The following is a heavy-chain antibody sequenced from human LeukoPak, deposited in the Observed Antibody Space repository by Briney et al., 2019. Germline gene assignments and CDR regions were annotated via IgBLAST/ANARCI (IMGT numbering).Heavy chain of an antibody. Sequence: PSETLSLTCAVYGGSFSGYYWSWIRQPPGKGLEWIGEINHSGSTNYNPSLKSRVTISVDTSKNQFSLKLSSVTAADTAVYYCTRVRSSGYYLNYFHYWGQGTLVTVSS. J-gene: IGHJ4*02. CDR3: TRVRSSGYYLNYFHY. CDR1: GGSFSGYY. D-gene: IGHD3-22*01. CDR2: INHSGST. V-gene: IGHV4-34*01.